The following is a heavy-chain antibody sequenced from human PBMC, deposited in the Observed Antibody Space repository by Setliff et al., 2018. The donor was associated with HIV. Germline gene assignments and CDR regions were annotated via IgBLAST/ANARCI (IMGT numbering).Heavy chain of an antibody. CDR1: GGSISSGSYY. J-gene: IGHJ4*02. CDR3: ASYDILTGYYGHYFDY. V-gene: IGHV4-61*09. CDR2: IHTSGST. Sequence: SETLSLTCTVSGGSISSGSYYWSWIRQPAGKGLEWIGQIHTSGSTNYNPSLESRVIILVDTSKNQFSLKLSSVTAADTAVYYCASYDILTGYYGHYFDYWGQGTLVTVSS. D-gene: IGHD3-9*01.